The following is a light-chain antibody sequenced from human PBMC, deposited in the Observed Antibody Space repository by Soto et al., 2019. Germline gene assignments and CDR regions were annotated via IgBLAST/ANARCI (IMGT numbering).Light chain of an antibody. CDR2: EVS. CDR1: SSDVGGYNF. Sequence: QSALTQPASVSGSPGQSITISCTGTSSDVGGYNFVSWYQQHPGKAPKLLIYEVSNRPSGVSNRFSGSKSGNTASLTISGLRADDEADYYCTSYTNTNTRVLFGGGTKLTVL. CDR3: TSYTNTNTRVL. V-gene: IGLV2-14*01. J-gene: IGLJ2*01.